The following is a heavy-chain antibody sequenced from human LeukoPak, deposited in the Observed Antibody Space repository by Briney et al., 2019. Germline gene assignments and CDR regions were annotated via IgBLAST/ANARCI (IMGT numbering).Heavy chain of an antibody. CDR1: GFTFSSFG. CDR3: ARGVHSSSSGELDY. Sequence: PGGTLRLSCAASGFTFSSFGMSWVRQAPGKGLEWVANIKQDGSEKYYVDSVKGRFTISRDNAKNSLYLQMNSLRAEDTAVYYCARGVHSSSSGELDYWGQGTLVTVSS. J-gene: IGHJ4*02. D-gene: IGHD6-6*01. V-gene: IGHV3-7*01. CDR2: IKQDGSEK.